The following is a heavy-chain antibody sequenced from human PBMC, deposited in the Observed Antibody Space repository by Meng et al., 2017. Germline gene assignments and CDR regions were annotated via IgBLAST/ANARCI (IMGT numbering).Heavy chain of an antibody. J-gene: IGHJ4*02. CDR2: IKQDGSEK. V-gene: IGHV3-7*01. CDR1: GFTFSIYW. Sequence: GESLKISCAASGFTFSIYWMSWVRQAPGKGLEWVANIKQDGSEKYYVESVKGRFTISRDNSKNSLELQMDSLRAEEAAVYYCSRTPTVTTCGYWGQGALVTVSS. D-gene: IGHD4-17*01. CDR3: SRTPTVTTCGY.